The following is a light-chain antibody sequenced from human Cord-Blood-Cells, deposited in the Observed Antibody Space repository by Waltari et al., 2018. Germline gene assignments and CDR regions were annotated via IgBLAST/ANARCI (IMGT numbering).Light chain of an antibody. CDR2: EVS. Sequence: QSALTQPASVSGSPGQSITISCTGTSRDVGSYNLVSWYQQHPGKAPKLMIYEVSKRPSGVSNRFSGSKSGNTASLTSAGLQAEDEADYYCCSYAGSSTFVVFGGGTKLTVL. CDR3: CSYAGSSTFVV. J-gene: IGLJ2*01. CDR1: SRDVGSYNL. V-gene: IGLV2-23*02.